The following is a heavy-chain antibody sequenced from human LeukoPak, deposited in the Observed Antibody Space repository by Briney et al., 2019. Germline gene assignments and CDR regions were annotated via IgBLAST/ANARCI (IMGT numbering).Heavy chain of an antibody. Sequence: ASETLSLTCTVSGGSISSYYWSWIRQPPGKGLEWIGYVYYSGSTNYNPSRKSRVTISVDTSKTQFSLKRSSVTAADTAVYYCARWYYYYMDVWGKGTTVTVSS. J-gene: IGHJ6*03. V-gene: IGHV4-59*01. CDR1: GGSISSYY. CDR3: ARWYYYYMDV. CDR2: VYYSGST.